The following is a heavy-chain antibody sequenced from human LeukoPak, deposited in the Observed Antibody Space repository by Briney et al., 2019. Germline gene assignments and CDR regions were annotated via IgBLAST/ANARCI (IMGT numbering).Heavy chain of an antibody. CDR2: INEGGNEK. V-gene: IGHV3-7*03. D-gene: IGHD1-1*01. CDR3: ARHPNSNWDY. CDR1: GFTFRNYW. J-gene: IGHJ4*02. Sequence: GGSLRLSCGVSGFTFRNYWMTWVRQVPGKGLEWVVNINEGGNEKNYVDSVKGRFTVSRDNAQNSLYLQMNRLRVEDTAVYYCARHPNSNWDYWGQGTLVTVSS.